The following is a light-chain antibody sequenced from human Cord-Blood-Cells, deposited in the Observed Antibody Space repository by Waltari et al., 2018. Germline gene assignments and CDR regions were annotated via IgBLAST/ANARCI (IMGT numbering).Light chain of an antibody. Sequence: QSALTQPASVSGSPGQSITISCTGTSSDVGSYNLVSWYQQHPGKAPKLMIYEVSKRPSGVSNRVSGSKSGNTASLTISGLQAEDEAEYYCCSYAGSSTVVFGGGTKLTVL. CDR3: CSYAGSSTVV. V-gene: IGLV2-23*02. CDR1: SSDVGSYNL. CDR2: EVS. J-gene: IGLJ2*01.